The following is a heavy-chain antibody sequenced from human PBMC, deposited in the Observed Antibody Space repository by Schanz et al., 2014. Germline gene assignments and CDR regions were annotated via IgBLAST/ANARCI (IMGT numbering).Heavy chain of an antibody. Sequence: QVQLLQFGGGVVQPGRSLRLSCAASGFTFSSYAMHWVRQAPGKGLEWVALISNDGSIKYYADSVEGRFTISRDNSRNTLYLQMNSLRTEDTAVYYCASAFGYSGYGTYFDFWGQGTLVTVSS. CDR3: ASAFGYSGYGTYFDF. CDR2: ISNDGSIK. CDR1: GFTFSSYA. J-gene: IGHJ4*02. V-gene: IGHV3-30-3*01. D-gene: IGHD5-12*01.